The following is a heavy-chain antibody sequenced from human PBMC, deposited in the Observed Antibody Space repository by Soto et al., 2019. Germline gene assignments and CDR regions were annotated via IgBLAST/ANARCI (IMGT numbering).Heavy chain of an antibody. CDR2: ISAHNGNT. J-gene: IGHJ1*01. D-gene: IGHD6-13*01. CDR3: AASPSTWYFQH. V-gene: IGHV1-18*01. CDR1: GYTFTSYG. Sequence: ASVKVSCKGSGYTFTSYGITWVRQAPGQGLEWMGWISAHNGNTDYAQKLQGRVTVTRDTSTSTAYMELRSLRSEDTAVYYCAASPSTWYFQHWGQGTLVTVSS.